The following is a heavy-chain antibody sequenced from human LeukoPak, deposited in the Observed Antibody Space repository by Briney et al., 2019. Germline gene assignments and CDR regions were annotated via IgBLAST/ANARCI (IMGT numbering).Heavy chain of an antibody. V-gene: IGHV1-2*02. CDR1: GYTFTGYY. J-gene: IGHJ6*03. D-gene: IGHD2-15*01. CDR2: INPNSGGA. CDR3: ARVPYCSGGSCPYYMDV. Sequence: ASVKVSCKASGYTFTGYYMHWVRQAPGQGLEWMGWINPNSGGADYAQKFQGRVTMTRDTSISTAYMELSRLRSDDTAVYYCARVPYCSGGSCPYYMDVWGKGTTVTVSS.